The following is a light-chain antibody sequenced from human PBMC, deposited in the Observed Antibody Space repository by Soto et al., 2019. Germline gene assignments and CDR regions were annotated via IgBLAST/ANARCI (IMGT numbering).Light chain of an antibody. Sequence: QSALTQPPSASGTPGQRVTISCSGSSSNIGSNYVYWYQQLPGTAPKLLIYRNNQRPSGVPDRFSGSKSGTSASLAISGRRSEDEADYYWAAWEDGWSGPYVFGTGTKGTVL. CDR2: RNN. CDR3: AAWEDGWSGPYV. J-gene: IGLJ1*01. V-gene: IGLV1-47*01. CDR1: SSNIGSNY.